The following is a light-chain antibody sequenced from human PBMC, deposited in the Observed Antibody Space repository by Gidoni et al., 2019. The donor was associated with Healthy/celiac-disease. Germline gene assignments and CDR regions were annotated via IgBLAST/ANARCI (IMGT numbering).Light chain of an antibody. J-gene: IGKJ4*01. V-gene: IGKV3-11*01. Sequence: EIVLTQSPATLSLSPGERATLSCRASQSVSSYLAWYQQKPGQAPRLLIYDASNRATGIPARFSGSWSVTDFTLTISSLEPEDFAVYYCQQRSNWPPTFGGGTKVEIK. CDR3: QQRSNWPPT. CDR1: QSVSSY. CDR2: DAS.